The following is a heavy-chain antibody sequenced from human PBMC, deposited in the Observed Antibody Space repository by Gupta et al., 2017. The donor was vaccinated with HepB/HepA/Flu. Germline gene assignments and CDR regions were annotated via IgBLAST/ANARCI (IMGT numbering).Heavy chain of an antibody. CDR2: IYYSGTT. Sequence: QLQLQESGPGLVKPSETLSLTCSVSGGSVRSRNYFWGWIRQPPGKGLEWIGNIYYSGTTYYNPSLKSRVTISVDTSKNQFSLKLRSVTAADAAVYYCARRGDYDLYCFDYWGRGSLVTVSS. J-gene: IGHJ4*02. CDR1: GGSVRSRNYF. CDR3: ARRGDYDLYCFDY. V-gene: IGHV4-39*01. D-gene: IGHD2-21*01.